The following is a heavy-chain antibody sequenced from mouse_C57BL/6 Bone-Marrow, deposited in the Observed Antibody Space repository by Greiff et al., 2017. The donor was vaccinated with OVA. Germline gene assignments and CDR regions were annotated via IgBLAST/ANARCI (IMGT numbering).Heavy chain of an antibody. Sequence: EVMLVESGGGLVQPGGSLSLSCAASGFTFPDYYMSWVRQPPGKALEWLGFIRNKANGYTTEYSASVKGRFTISRDNSQSILYLQMNALRAEDSATYYCARYISLRLEYAMDYWGQGTSVTVSS. CDR2: IRNKANGYTT. D-gene: IGHD3-2*02. CDR1: GFTFPDYY. V-gene: IGHV7-3*01. CDR3: ARYISLRLEYAMDY. J-gene: IGHJ4*01.